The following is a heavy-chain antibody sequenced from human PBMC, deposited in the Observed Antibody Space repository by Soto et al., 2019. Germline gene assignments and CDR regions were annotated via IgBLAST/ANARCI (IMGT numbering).Heavy chain of an antibody. J-gene: IGHJ4*02. CDR2: IWYDGSNK. V-gene: IGHV3-33*01. Sequence: GGSLRLSCAASGFTFSSYGMHWVRQAPGKGLEWVAVIWYDGSNKYYADSVKGRFTISRDNSKNTLYLQMNSLRAEDTAVYYCARDRATRITIFGVASDYWGQGTLVTVSS. CDR1: GFTFSSYG. D-gene: IGHD3-3*01. CDR3: ARDRATRITIFGVASDY.